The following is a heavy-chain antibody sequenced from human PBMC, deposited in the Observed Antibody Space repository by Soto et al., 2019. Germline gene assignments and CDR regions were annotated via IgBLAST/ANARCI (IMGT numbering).Heavy chain of an antibody. CDR3: ASWLKGPDIGTYSYGMDV. J-gene: IGHJ6*02. D-gene: IGHD2-15*01. CDR2: IMPIFRAP. V-gene: IGHV1-69*12. CDR1: GGAFSDYA. Sequence: QVQLVQSGAEVKKPGSSVKVSCKASGGAFSDYAFSWVRQAPGQGLEWLGGIMPIFRAPDYAQKFQGRVTITADEFTRTAYMEMNSLRSEDTAVYYCASWLKGPDIGTYSYGMDVWGQGTTVTVS.